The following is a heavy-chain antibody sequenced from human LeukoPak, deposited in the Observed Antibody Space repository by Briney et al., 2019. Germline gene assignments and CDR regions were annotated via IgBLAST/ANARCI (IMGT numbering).Heavy chain of an antibody. CDR1: GFTFSDYY. CDR2: ISSSGSTI. J-gene: IGHJ4*02. Sequence: PGGSLRLSCAASGFTFSDYYMSWIRQAPGKGLEWVSYISSSGSTIYYADSVKGRFTISRDNAKNSLYLQMNSLRAEDTAVCYCARDRPYYDSSGYSPDYWGQGTLVTVSS. D-gene: IGHD3-22*01. V-gene: IGHV3-11*01. CDR3: ARDRPYYDSSGYSPDY.